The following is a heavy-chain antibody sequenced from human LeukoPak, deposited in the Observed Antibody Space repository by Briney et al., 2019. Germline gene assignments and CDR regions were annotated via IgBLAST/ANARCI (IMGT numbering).Heavy chain of an antibody. J-gene: IGHJ4*02. CDR2: ITGSGGSI. V-gene: IGHV3-23*01. CDR1: GFTFSSYP. Sequence: PGGSLRLSCAASGFTFSSYPMAWVRQAPGKGLEWVSTITGSGGSIYYAESVKGRFTISRDNSKNTLYLHTNSLRAEDTAVYFCAKVQGGISAREMDYWGQGTLLTVSP. D-gene: IGHD6-13*01. CDR3: AKVQGGISAREMDY.